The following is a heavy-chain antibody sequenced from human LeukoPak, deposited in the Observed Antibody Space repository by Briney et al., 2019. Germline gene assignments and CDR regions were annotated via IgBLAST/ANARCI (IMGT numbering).Heavy chain of an antibody. CDR2: INPNSGGT. CDR1: GHTFTGYY. D-gene: IGHD6-6*01. V-gene: IGHV1-2*02. J-gene: IGHJ4*02. CDR3: ARGPGLSSSVDY. Sequence: ASVKVSCKASGHTFTGYYMHWVRQAPGQGLEWMGWINPNSGGTNYAQKFQGRVTMTRDTSISTAYMELSRLRSDDTAVYYCARGPGLSSSVDYWGQGTLVTVSS.